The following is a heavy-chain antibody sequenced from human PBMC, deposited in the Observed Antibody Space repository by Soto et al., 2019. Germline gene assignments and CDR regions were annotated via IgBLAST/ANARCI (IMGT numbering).Heavy chain of an antibody. J-gene: IGHJ5*02. CDR3: ARGRQWLNRVDP. CDR1: GGSFSGYY. CDR2: INHSGST. Sequence: QVQLQQWGAGLLKPSETLSLTCAVYGGSFSGYYWSWIRQPPGKGLEWIGEINHSGSTNYNPSLKSRVTISVATSKNQFSLKLSSVTAADTAVYYCARGRQWLNRVDPWGQGTLFTVSS. V-gene: IGHV4-34*01. D-gene: IGHD6-19*01.